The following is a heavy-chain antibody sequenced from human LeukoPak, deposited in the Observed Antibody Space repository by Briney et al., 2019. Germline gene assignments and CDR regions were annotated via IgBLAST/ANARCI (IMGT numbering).Heavy chain of an antibody. V-gene: IGHV4-34*01. CDR1: GGSFSGYY. Sequence: SETLSLTCAVYGGSFSGYYWSWTRQPPGKGLEWIGEINHSGSTNYNPSLKSRVTISVDKSKNQFSLKLSSVTAADTAVYYCARGMARWGQGTLVTVSS. D-gene: IGHD5-24*01. J-gene: IGHJ4*02. CDR2: INHSGST. CDR3: ARGMAR.